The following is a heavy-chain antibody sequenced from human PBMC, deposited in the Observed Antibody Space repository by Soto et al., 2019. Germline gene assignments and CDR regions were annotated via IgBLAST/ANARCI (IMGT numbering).Heavy chain of an antibody. J-gene: IGHJ4*02. V-gene: IGHV1-69*01. D-gene: IGHD3-22*01. CDR2: IIPIFGTA. CDR3: ARARDHYYDSSGYYSLDY. Sequence: QVQLVQSGAEVKKPGSSVKVSCKASGGTFSSYAISWVRQAPGQGLEWMGWIIPIFGTANYAQKFQGRVTITADESTSTAYMELSSLRSEDTAVYYCARARDHYYDSSGYYSLDYWGQGTLVTVSS. CDR1: GGTFSSYA.